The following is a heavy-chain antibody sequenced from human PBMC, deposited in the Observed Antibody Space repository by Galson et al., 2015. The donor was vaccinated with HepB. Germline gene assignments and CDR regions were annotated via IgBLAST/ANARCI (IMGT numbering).Heavy chain of an antibody. D-gene: IGHD3-10*01. Sequence: SLRLSCAASGFTFGDYAMSWVRQAPGKGLEWVGFIRSKTYGGTTEYAASVKGRFTISRDDSKTIAYLQMNSLKTEDTAVYYCANSYGSGSYPFDYWGQGTLVSVSS. CDR3: ANSYGSGSYPFDY. V-gene: IGHV3-49*04. J-gene: IGHJ4*02. CDR2: IRSKTYGGTT. CDR1: GFTFGDYA.